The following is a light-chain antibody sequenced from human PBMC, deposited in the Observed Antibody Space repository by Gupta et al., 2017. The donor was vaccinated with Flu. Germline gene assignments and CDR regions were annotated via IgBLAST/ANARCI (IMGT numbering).Light chain of an antibody. J-gene: IGLJ3*02. CDR3: QTWGTGTWV. CDR1: SGHSSYA. Sequence: QLVLTQSPSASASLGASVKLTCTLSSGHSSYAIAWHQQQPEKGPRYLMKLNSDGSHSKGDGIPDRFSGSSSGAERYPTISSLQSEDEADYYCQTWGTGTWVFGGGTKLTVL. CDR2: LNSDGSH. V-gene: IGLV4-69*01.